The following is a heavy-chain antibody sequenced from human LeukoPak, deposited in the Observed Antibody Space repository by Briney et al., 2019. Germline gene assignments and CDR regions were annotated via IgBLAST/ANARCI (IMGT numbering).Heavy chain of an antibody. CDR1: GFTFSSYG. V-gene: IGHV3-30*02. D-gene: IGHD3-3*01. Sequence: GGSLRLSCAASGFTFSSYGMHWVRQAPSKGLEWVAFIRYDGSNKYYADSVKGRFTISRDNSKNTLYLQMNSLRAEDTAVYYCAKAGTYYDFWSGYKPGDYWGQGTLVTVSS. CDR2: IRYDGSNK. J-gene: IGHJ4*02. CDR3: AKAGTYYDFWSGYKPGDY.